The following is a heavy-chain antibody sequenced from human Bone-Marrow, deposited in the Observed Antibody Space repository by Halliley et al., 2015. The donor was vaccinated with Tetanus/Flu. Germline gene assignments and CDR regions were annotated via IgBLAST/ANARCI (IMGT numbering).Heavy chain of an antibody. V-gene: IGHV5-51*01. Sequence: VQLVQSGAEVKKPGESLKISCKGSGYSFSDYWIGWVRQMPGQGLESMGIIFPGDSETRYGQSFQGQVTISADPSISTAYLQWSSLKASDSAIYFWARRQGIAVSDDNYYYGLDVWGQGTTATV. CDR2: IFPGDSET. J-gene: IGHJ6*02. D-gene: IGHD6-19*01. CDR1: GYSFSDYW. CDR3: ARRQGIAVSDDNYYYGLDV.